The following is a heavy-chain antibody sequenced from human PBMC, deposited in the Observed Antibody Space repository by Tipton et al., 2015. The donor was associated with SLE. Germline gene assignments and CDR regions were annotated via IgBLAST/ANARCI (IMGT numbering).Heavy chain of an antibody. CDR3: ARGGYSGSYWDAFDI. D-gene: IGHD1-26*01. CDR2: ISSSSSYI. J-gene: IGHJ3*02. CDR1: GFTFSSHS. V-gene: IGHV3-21*01. Sequence: SLRLSCAASGFTFSSHSMNWVRQAPGKGLEWVSSISSSSSYIYYADSVKGRFTISRDNAKNSLYLQMNSLRAEDTAVYYCARGGYSGSYWDAFDIWGQGTMVTVSS.